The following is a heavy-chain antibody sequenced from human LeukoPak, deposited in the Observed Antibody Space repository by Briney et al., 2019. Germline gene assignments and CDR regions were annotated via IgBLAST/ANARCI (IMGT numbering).Heavy chain of an antibody. Sequence: GASVKVSCKASGYTFTSYYMHWVRQAPGQGLEWMGIINPSGGSTSYAQKFQGRVTMTRDMSTSTVYMELSSLRSEDTAVYYCARDEVVVAATLEYYFDYWGQGTLVTVSS. CDR1: GYTFTSYY. CDR3: ARDEVVVAATLEYYFDY. V-gene: IGHV1-46*01. J-gene: IGHJ4*02. CDR2: INPSGGST. D-gene: IGHD2-15*01.